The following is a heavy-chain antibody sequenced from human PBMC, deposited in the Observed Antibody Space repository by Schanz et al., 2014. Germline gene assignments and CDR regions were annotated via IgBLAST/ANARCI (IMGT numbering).Heavy chain of an antibody. CDR1: GFSFSSYA. D-gene: IGHD3-16*01. CDR2: MNESHSTI. J-gene: IGHJ4*02. V-gene: IGHV3-23*01. Sequence: EVHLLESGGGLVEPGGSLRLSCAASGFSFSSYAMGWVRQARGKGLEWVSAMNESHSTIYYADSVRGRFTISRDNAENTMFLQMNSLIAEDTAVYYCARKVVSTIGGYYDNWGQGTLVIVSS. CDR3: ARKVVSTIGGYYDN.